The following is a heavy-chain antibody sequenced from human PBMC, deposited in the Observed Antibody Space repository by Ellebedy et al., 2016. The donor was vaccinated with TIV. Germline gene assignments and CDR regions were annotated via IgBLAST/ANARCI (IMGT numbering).Heavy chain of an antibody. CDR3: ARGQNPLPGIDY. J-gene: IGHJ4*02. CDR1: GFTFSSYW. V-gene: IGHV3-7*01. Sequence: GESLKISXAASGFTFSSYWMSWVRQAPGKGLEWVANIKQDGSEKYYVDSVKGRFTISRDNAKNSLYLQMNSLRAEDTAVYYCARGQNPLPGIDYWGQGALVTVSS. CDR2: IKQDGSEK. D-gene: IGHD2-2*01.